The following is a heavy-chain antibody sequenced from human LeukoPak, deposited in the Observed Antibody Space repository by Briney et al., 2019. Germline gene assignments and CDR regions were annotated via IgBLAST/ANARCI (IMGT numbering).Heavy chain of an antibody. Sequence: GGSLRLSCAASGFTFSNYAMSWVRQAPGKGLEWVSGISGSGGSKYYADSVKGRFTISRDNSKNTLYLQMNSLRAEDTAVYYWAKGTYSSPPPGYFDYWGQGTLVTVSS. CDR3: AKGTYSSPPPGYFDY. V-gene: IGHV3-23*01. J-gene: IGHJ4*02. CDR2: ISGSGGSK. D-gene: IGHD6-13*01. CDR1: GFTFSNYA.